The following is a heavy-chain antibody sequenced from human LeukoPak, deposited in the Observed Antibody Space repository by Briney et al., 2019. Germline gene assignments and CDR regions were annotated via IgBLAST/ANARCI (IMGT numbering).Heavy chain of an antibody. D-gene: IGHD1-26*01. J-gene: IGHJ4*02. CDR3: ARVGRGSYDGSYYFCF. CDR2: IYYSGST. V-gene: IGHV4-59*01. CDR1: GGSISSYY. Sequence: SETLSLTCTVSGGSISSYYWSWIRQPPGKGLEWIGYIYYSGSTNYNPSLKSRVTISVDTSKNQFSLKLSSVTAADTAVYYCARVGRGSYDGSYYFCFRGQGTLVTVSS.